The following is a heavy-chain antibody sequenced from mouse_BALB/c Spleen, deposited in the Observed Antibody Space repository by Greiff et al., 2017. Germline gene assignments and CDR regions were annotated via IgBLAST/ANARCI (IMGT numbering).Heavy chain of an antibody. CDR1: GFTFSSYT. CDR2: ISSGGSYT. V-gene: IGHV5-6-4*01. J-gene: IGHJ3*01. D-gene: IGHD2-3*01. Sequence: EVQGVESGGGLVKPGGSLKLSCAASGFTFSSYTMSWVRQTPEKRLEWVATISSGGSYTYYPDSVKGRFTISRDNAKNTLYLQMSSLKSEDTAMYYCTEADGYYWFAYWGQGTLVTVSA. CDR3: TEADGYYWFAY.